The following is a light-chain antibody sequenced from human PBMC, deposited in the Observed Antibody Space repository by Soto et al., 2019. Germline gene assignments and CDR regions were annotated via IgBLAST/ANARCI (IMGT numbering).Light chain of an antibody. Sequence: DIQMTQSPSSLSASVGDRVIITCRASQTISSHLNWYQQKPGKAPKLLIYDASNLETGVPSRFSGSGSGTDFTFTISSLQPEDIATYYCQQYDNLPFTFGPGTKVDIK. CDR3: QQYDNLPFT. V-gene: IGKV1-33*01. J-gene: IGKJ3*01. CDR1: QTISSH. CDR2: DAS.